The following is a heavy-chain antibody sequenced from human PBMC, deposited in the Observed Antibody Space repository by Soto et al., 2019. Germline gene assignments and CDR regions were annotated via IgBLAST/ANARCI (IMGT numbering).Heavy chain of an antibody. V-gene: IGHV1-69*13. CDR2: IIPIFGTA. CDR1: GGTFSSYV. Sequence: VASVKVSCKASGGTFSSYVISWVRQAPGQGLEWMGGIIPIFGTANYAQKFQGRVTITAXXXXSXXNMXLSSLRSEDTAVYYCARFSGWSSYVDYWGQ. CDR3: ARFSGWSSYVDY. D-gene: IGHD6-19*01. J-gene: IGHJ4*01.